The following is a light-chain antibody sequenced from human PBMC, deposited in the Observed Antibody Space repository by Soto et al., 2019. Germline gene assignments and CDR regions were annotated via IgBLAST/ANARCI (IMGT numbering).Light chain of an antibody. V-gene: IGKV3-15*01. J-gene: IGKJ5*01. Sequence: EIVMTQSPATLSVSPGERATLSCRASQSVSSNLAWYQQKPGQAPRLLIYGASTRATGIPARFSGSGSGTEFTLTISSLQSEDFAVYYCQQYNNWPPSFGQGTRWRL. CDR3: QQYNNWPPS. CDR2: GAS. CDR1: QSVSSN.